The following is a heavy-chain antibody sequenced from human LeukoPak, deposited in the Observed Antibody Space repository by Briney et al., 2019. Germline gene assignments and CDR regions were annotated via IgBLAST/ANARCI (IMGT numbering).Heavy chain of an antibody. V-gene: IGHV3-43*01. Sequence: GGSLRLSCAASGFTFDDYTMHWVRQAPGKGLEWVSLTNWDGDQKYYADSVKGRFTVSRDNSKNSLYLQMNSLTSEDTGLYYCAKDAIRGSGSSAHFDYWGQGTLVIVSS. CDR1: GFTFDDYT. CDR3: AKDAIRGSGSSAHFDY. J-gene: IGHJ4*02. CDR2: TNWDGDQK. D-gene: IGHD3-10*01.